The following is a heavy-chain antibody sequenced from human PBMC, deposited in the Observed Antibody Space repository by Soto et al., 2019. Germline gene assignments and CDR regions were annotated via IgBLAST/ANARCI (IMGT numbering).Heavy chain of an antibody. V-gene: IGHV3-30*18. J-gene: IGHJ4*02. CDR2: ISHDGTNK. CDR3: AKSHSSESSGYYSSFDF. Sequence: VGSLRLSCAASGFTFSSFCMQWVRQAPGKGLEWVAVISHDGTNKYYADSVKGRFTISRDNSKNTLYLQMNSLRAEDTAVYYCAKSHSSESSGYYSSFDFWGQGSLVTVSS. CDR1: GFTFSSFC. D-gene: IGHD3-22*01.